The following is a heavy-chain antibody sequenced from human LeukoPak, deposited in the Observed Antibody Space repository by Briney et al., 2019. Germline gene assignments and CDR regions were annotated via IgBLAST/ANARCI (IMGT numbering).Heavy chain of an antibody. CDR2: IYYSGST. CDR1: GGSISSSSYY. D-gene: IGHD3-22*01. Sequence: KPSETLSLTCTVSGGSISSSSYYWGWIRQPQGKGLEWIGSIYYSGSTYYNPSLKSRITISVDTSKNQFSLKLSSVTAADTAVYYCARRDYYDSSGYYHWGQGTLVTVSS. CDR3: ARRDYYDSSGYYH. J-gene: IGHJ5*02. V-gene: IGHV4-39*01.